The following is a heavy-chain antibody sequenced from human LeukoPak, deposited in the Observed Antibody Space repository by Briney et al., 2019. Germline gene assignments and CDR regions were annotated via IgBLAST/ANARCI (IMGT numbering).Heavy chain of an antibody. CDR1: GFTFSSYS. Sequence: PGGSLRLSCAASGFTFSSYSMNWVRQAPGKGLEWVAFIRYDGSNKYYADSVKGRFTISRDNSKNTLYLQMNSLRAEDTAVYYCSKKATVTPYYYYYMDVWGKGTTVTVSS. D-gene: IGHD4-11*01. CDR2: IRYDGSNK. V-gene: IGHV3-30*02. CDR3: SKKATVTPYYYYYMDV. J-gene: IGHJ6*03.